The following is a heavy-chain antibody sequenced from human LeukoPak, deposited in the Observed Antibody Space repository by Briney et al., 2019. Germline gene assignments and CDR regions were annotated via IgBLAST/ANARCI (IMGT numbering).Heavy chain of an antibody. J-gene: IGHJ1*01. CDR2: IYYSGRT. CDR3: ARGRYYDGSGYLE. D-gene: IGHD3-22*01. Sequence: SETLSLTCSLSGDSISRCYSYWDWLPQAPGKGLEWIGTIYYSGRTYYSPTPKSRDTISVDSSNNQFSLYLRSVTAADTAVYYCARGRYYDGSGYLEWGQGALRSVSS. CDR1: GDSISRCYSY. V-gene: IGHV4-39*02.